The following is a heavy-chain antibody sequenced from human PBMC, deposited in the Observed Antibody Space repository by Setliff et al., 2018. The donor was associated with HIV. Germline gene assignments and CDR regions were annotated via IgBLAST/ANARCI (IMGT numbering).Heavy chain of an antibody. CDR3: ARAREDTALDSY. J-gene: IGHJ4*02. V-gene: IGHV4-4*08. Sequence: SETLSLTCTVSGGSISSYFWSWIRQPPGKGLEWIGYIYTNGSTNYNPSLKSRVTISVDTSKNQFSLKLNSVTAADTAVYYCARAREDTALDSYWGQGTLVTVSS. D-gene: IGHD5-18*01. CDR2: IYTNGST. CDR1: GGSISSYF.